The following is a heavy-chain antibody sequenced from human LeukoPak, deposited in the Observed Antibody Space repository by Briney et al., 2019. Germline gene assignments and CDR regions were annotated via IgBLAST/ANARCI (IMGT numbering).Heavy chain of an antibody. CDR1: GFSFSTYA. CDR2: ISGSGGTT. V-gene: IGHV3-23*01. CDR3: TKEGRLN. D-gene: IGHD3-16*01. J-gene: IGHJ4*02. Sequence: GGSLRLSCAASGFSFSTYAMSWVRQAPGKGLEWVSAISGSGGTTWYADSAKGRFTISRDNSKNTLFLQMNSLRADDTAVYYCTKEGRLNWGQGTLVTVSS.